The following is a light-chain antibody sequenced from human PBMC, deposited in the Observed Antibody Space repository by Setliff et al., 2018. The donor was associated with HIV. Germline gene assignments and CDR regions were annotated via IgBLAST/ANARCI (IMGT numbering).Light chain of an antibody. CDR1: SSDVGGYDV. CDR2: EVN. Sequence: QSALTQPASVSGSPGQSITISCTGTSSDVGGYDVVSWYQQQSDKAPRLMIYEVNKRPSGISDRFSGSKSGNTASLTISGLQADDEADYFCCSYAGGFNLLFGGGTKVTVL. CDR3: CSYAGGFNLL. J-gene: IGLJ2*01. V-gene: IGLV2-23*01.